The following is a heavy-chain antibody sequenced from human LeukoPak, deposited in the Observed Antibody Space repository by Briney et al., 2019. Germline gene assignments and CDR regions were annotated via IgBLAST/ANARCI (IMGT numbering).Heavy chain of an antibody. D-gene: IGHD3-9*01. J-gene: IGHJ3*02. V-gene: IGHV3-30*18. CDR1: GFTFSNYG. CDR3: VKDRGRDIFTGYSYAFDI. CDR2: ISYDGSNK. Sequence: PGRSLRLSCAASGFTFSNYGMHWVRQAPGKGLEWVAIISYDGSNKYYADSVKGRFTISRDNSKNTLFLQMNSLRAEDTAVYYCVKDRGRDIFTGYSYAFDIWGQGTMVTVSS.